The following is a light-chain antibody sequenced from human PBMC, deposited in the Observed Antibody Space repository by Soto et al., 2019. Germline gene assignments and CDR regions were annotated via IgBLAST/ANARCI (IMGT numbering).Light chain of an antibody. V-gene: IGKV1-5*03. J-gene: IGKJ1*01. CDR1: QSISSW. CDR2: KAS. Sequence: QRTQSPSTLSSSIGGRVTITCRASQSISSWLAWYQQKPGKAPKLLIYKASTLKSGVPSRFSGSGSGTEFTLTISSLQSEDFAVYYCQQYYDWPWTFGQGTKVDIK. CDR3: QQYYDWPWT.